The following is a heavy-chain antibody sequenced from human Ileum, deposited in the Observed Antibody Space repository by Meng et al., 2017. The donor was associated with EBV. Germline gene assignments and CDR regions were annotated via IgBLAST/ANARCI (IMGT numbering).Heavy chain of an antibody. CDR2: IYYSGSA. J-gene: IGHJ4*02. Sequence: LHVPGPCLGLVNPADTPRLTSRVLGGSISIGGYSWHWIRQPPGKGLQWIGYIYYSGSAYYNPSLKSRVTLSVDRSTNQFSLNLSSVTAADTAVYYCARGAYFDYWGQGTLVTVSS. V-gene: IGHV4-30-2*01. CDR1: GGSISIGGYS. CDR3: ARGAYFDY.